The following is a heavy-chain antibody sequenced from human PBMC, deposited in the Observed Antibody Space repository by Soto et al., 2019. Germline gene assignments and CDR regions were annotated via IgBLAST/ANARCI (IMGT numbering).Heavy chain of an antibody. V-gene: IGHV5-51*01. J-gene: IGHJ3*02. CDR1: DYTFAAYW. CDR3: ARTDCNNGVCYHFYDI. Sequence: GESLKISCKGSDYTFAAYWIGWVRQLPGKGPEWMGIVNPGGSETRYRPSFQGQVTISADKSINTAYLQWSSLKASDTAMYYCARTDCNNGVCYHFYDIWGQGTRVTVS. CDR2: VNPGGSET. D-gene: IGHD2-8*01.